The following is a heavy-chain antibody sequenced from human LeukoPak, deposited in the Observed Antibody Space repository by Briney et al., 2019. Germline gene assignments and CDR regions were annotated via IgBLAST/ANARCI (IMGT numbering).Heavy chain of an antibody. V-gene: IGHV1-24*01. CDR3: ATQAVGGNEEPYYFDY. J-gene: IGHJ4*02. CDR1: GYTLTELS. CDR2: FDPEDGET. D-gene: IGHD4-23*01. Sequence: GASVKVSCKVSGYTLTELSMHWVRRAPGKGLEWMGGFDPEDGETIYAQKFQGRVTMTEDTSTDTAYMELSSLRSEDTAVYYCATQAVGGNEEPYYFDYWGQGTLVTVSS.